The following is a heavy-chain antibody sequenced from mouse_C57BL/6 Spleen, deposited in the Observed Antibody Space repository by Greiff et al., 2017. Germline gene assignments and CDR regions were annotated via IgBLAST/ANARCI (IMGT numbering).Heavy chain of an antibody. J-gene: IGHJ1*03. V-gene: IGHV1-62-2*01. Sequence: QVQLQQSGAELVKPGASVKLSCKASGYTFTEYTIHWVKQRSGQGLEWIGWFYPGSGSIKYHEKFKDKATLTADKSSSTVYMRLSRWTSEVSAVYFCAKHEGPYYGKPWYLDVWGTGTTVTVSS. D-gene: IGHD2-10*01. CDR1: GYTFTEYT. CDR2: FYPGSGSI. CDR3: AKHEGPYYGKPWYLDV.